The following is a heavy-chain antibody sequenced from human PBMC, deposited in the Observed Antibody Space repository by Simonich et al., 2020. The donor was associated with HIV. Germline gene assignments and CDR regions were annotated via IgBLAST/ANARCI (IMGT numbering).Heavy chain of an antibody. J-gene: IGHJ3*02. Sequence: EVQLVESGGGLVQPGRSLRLSCAASGFTFDDYARHWVRQAPGKGLGWVSGSRWDSGSIGYADSMKGRFTISRDNAKKSLYLQMNSLRAEDTALYYCAKGRLKWELLRGAFDIWGQGTMVTVSS. V-gene: IGHV3-9*01. CDR3: AKGRLKWELLRGAFDI. CDR1: GFTFDDYA. CDR2: SRWDSGSI. D-gene: IGHD1-26*01.